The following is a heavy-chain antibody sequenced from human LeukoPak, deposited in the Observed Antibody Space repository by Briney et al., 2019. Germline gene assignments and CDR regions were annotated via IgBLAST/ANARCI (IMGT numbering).Heavy chain of an antibody. CDR3: AKDSSSGWSHFDY. V-gene: IGHV3-30*18. J-gene: IGHJ4*02. CDR1: GFTFSSYG. CDR2: ISYDGGNK. D-gene: IGHD6-19*01. Sequence: PGGSLRLSCAASGFTFSSYGMHWVRQAPGKGLEWVAVISYDGGNKYYADSVKGRFTISRDNSKNTLYLQMNSLRAEDTAVYYCAKDSSSGWSHFDYWGQGTLVTVSS.